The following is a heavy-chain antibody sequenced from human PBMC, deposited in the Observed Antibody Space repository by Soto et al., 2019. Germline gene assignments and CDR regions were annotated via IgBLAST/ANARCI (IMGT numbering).Heavy chain of an antibody. CDR2: IIPIFGTA. D-gene: IGHD6-6*01. J-gene: IGHJ4*02. CDR1: GGTFSSYA. V-gene: IGHV1-69*06. Sequence: GASVKVSCKASGGTFSSYAISWVRQAPGQGLEWMGGIIPIFGTANYAQKFQGRVTITADKSTSTAYMDLSSLRSEDTAVYFCATISLPTIAGRGFDYWGQGTLVTVSS. CDR3: ATISLPTIAGRGFDY.